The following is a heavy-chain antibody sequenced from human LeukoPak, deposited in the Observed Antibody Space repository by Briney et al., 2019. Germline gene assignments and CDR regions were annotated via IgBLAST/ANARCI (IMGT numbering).Heavy chain of an antibody. V-gene: IGHV4-4*07. CDR1: GGSISSYY. J-gene: IGHJ4*02. CDR3: ARRLRQQWLGPGDY. Sequence: KSSETLSLTCTVSGGSISSYYWSWIRQPAGKGLEWIGRIYTSGSTNYNPSLKSRVTISVDTSKNQFSLKLSSVTAADTAVYYCARRLRQQWLGPGDYWGQGTLVTVSS. CDR2: IYTSGST. D-gene: IGHD6-19*01.